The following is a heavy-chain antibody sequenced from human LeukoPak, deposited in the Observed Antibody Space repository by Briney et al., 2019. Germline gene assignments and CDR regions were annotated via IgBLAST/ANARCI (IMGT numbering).Heavy chain of an antibody. V-gene: IGHV1-24*01. J-gene: IGHJ5*02. CDR1: GYTLTELS. D-gene: IGHD2-15*01. CDR3: ATDLAYCSGRSCCDH. Sequence: GASVKVSCKVSGYTLTELSMHLVRQAPGKGLEWMGGFDPEDGETIYAQKFQGRVTMTEDTSTGTAYMELSSLRSEDTAVYYCATDLAYCSGRSCCDHWQQGTLVTVSS. CDR2: FDPEDGET.